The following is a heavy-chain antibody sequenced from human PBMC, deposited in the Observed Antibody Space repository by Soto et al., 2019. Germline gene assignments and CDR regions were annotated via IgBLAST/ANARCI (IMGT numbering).Heavy chain of an antibody. J-gene: IGHJ4*02. CDR3: ARLPGPQPTAHDLDY. D-gene: IGHD1-1*01. CDR1: GYSFTSYW. V-gene: IGHV5-51*01. CDR2: IYPGDSDT. Sequence: GESLKISCKGSGYSFTSYWIGGVRKMPGKGREWMGIIYPGDSDTRYSPSFQGQVTISAEKSISTAYLQWSSLKASDTAMYYCARLPGPQPTAHDLDYWGQGTLVTVSS.